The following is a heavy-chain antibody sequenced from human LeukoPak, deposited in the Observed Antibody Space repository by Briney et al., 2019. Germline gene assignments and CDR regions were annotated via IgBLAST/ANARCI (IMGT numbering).Heavy chain of an antibody. J-gene: IGHJ4*02. V-gene: IGHV1-18*01. Sequence: GASVTVSCKASGYTFISYGITWVRQAPGQGLEWMGWISPYNGNTKYEQKLEGRVTMTTDTSTSTASMELRSLRSDDTAVYYCARDSGSDSDSWGQGTLVTVSS. D-gene: IGHD3-10*01. CDR3: ARDSGSDSDS. CDR1: GYTFISYG. CDR2: ISPYNGNT.